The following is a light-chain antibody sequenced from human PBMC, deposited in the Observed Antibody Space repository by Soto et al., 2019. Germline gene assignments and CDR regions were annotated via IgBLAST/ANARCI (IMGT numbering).Light chain of an antibody. CDR1: SSDVGGYNY. CDR2: EVS. CDR3: SSYTTSSTLGYV. V-gene: IGLV2-14*01. J-gene: IGLJ1*01. Sequence: QSVLTQPASVSGSPGQSITVSCTGTSSDVGGYNYVSWYQHHPGKAPKLMIYEVSNRPSGVSNRFSGSKSGNTASLTISGLQAEDEADYYCSSYTTSSTLGYVFGTGTKVTVL.